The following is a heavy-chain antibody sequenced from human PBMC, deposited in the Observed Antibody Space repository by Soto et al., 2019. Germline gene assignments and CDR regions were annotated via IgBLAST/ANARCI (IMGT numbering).Heavy chain of an antibody. J-gene: IGHJ4*02. CDR2: INHSGST. Sequence: QVQLQQWGAGLLKPSETLSLTCAVYGGSFSGYYWSWIRQPPGKGLEWIGEINHSGSTNYNPSLKSRVTIXVXXSKNQFSLKLSSVTAADTAVYYCARRVSTPYYFDYWGQGTLVTVSS. CDR3: ARRVSTPYYFDY. V-gene: IGHV4-34*01. D-gene: IGHD4-17*01. CDR1: GGSFSGYY.